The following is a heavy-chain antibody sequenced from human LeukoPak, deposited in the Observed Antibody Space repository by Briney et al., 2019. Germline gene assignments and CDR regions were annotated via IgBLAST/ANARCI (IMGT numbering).Heavy chain of an antibody. J-gene: IGHJ6*02. Sequence: GGSLRLSCAASGLTFSDDWMTRVRQAPGKGLDWVSSISSSSSYIYYADSVKGRFTISRDNAKNSLYLQMNSLRAEDTAVYYCAGRDSGSYGYYYYGMDVWGQGTTVTVSS. CDR2: ISSSSSYI. CDR3: AGRDSGSYGYYYYGMDV. D-gene: IGHD1-26*01. CDR1: GLTFSDDW. V-gene: IGHV3-21*01.